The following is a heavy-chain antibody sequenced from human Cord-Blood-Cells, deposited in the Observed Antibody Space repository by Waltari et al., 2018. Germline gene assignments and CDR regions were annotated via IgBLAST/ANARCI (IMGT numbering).Heavy chain of an antibody. Sequence: QVQLQESGPGLVKPSETLSLTCAVSGYSISSGSYWGWIRQPPGKGLEWIGSIYHSGSTYYNPYLKSRVTISVDTSKNQFSLKLSSVTAADTAVYYCARVGYSGYWDYWGQGTLVTVSS. CDR2: IYHSGST. CDR1: GYSISSGSY. V-gene: IGHV4-38-2*01. D-gene: IGHD5-12*01. J-gene: IGHJ4*02. CDR3: ARVGYSGYWDY.